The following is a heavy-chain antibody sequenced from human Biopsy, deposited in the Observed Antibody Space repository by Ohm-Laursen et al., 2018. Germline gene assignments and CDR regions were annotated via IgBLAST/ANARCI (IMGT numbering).Heavy chain of an antibody. Sequence: PPGTLSLTCAVFGKTFSDYQWSWIRQPPGKGLEWIGQINQAGTTNYNPSLKSRASISADASKYEFSLRLTSVTAADTAVYLCGNEVHGRDYWGLGAQVTVSS. CDR1: GKTFSDYQ. V-gene: IGHV4-34*08. D-gene: IGHD2-15*01. CDR2: INQAGTT. J-gene: IGHJ4*02. CDR3: GNEVHGRDY.